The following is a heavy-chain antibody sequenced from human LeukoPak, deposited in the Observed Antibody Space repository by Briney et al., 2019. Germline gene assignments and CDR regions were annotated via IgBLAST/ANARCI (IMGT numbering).Heavy chain of an antibody. J-gene: IGHJ3*02. CDR3: ARQIRGDAFDI. D-gene: IGHD3-16*01. V-gene: IGHV4-59*01. CDR2: IYYSGST. CDR1: GGSISSYY. Sequence: SETVSLTCTVSGGSISSYYWSWIRQPPGKGLEWIGYIYYSGSTNYNPSLKSRVTISVDTSKNQFSLKLSSVTAADTAVYYCARQIRGDAFDIWGQGTMVTVSS.